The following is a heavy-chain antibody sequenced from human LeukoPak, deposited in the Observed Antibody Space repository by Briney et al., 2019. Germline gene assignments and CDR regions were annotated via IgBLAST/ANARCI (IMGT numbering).Heavy chain of an antibody. CDR1: GFTFNDYA. D-gene: IGHD6-6*01. V-gene: IGHV3-23*01. J-gene: IGHJ4*02. CDR3: AILEYSSSSAAPLTND. CDR2: INGSGSST. Sequence: GGTLRLSCAASGFTFNDYAMTWIRHAPGKGLERVSAINGSGSSTYYADSVKGRFTISRDNSKNTLYLQMNRLRVEDTAVYYCAILEYSSSSAAPLTNDWGQGTLVTVSS.